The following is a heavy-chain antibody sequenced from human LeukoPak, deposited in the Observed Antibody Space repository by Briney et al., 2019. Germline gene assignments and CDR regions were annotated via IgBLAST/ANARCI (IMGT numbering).Heavy chain of an antibody. CDR2: ISSSGSTI. Sequence: GGSLRLSCAASGFTFSDYYMSWIRQAPGKGLEWVSYISSSGSTIYDADSVKGRFTISRDNAKNTLYLQMNSLRAEDTAVYYCASYLAAAYFDYWGQGTLVTVSS. CDR1: GFTFSDYY. V-gene: IGHV3-11*04. D-gene: IGHD6-13*01. J-gene: IGHJ4*02. CDR3: ASYLAAAYFDY.